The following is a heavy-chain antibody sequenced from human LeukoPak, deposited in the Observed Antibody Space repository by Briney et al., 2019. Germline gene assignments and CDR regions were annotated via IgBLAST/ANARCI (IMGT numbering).Heavy chain of an antibody. CDR3: ARDVYYGSGSPRLDY. D-gene: IGHD3-10*01. Sequence: GGSLRLSCAASGFTFSSYEMNWVRQAPGKGLEWVSYISSSGSTIYYADSVKGRFTISRDNAKKSLYLQMDSLRAEDTAVYYCARDVYYGSGSPRLDYWGQGTLVTVSS. J-gene: IGHJ4*02. CDR1: GFTFSSYE. CDR2: ISSSGSTI. V-gene: IGHV3-48*03.